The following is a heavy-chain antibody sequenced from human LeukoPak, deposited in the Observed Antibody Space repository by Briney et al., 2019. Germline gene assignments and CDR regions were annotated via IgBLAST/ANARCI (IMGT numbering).Heavy chain of an antibody. CDR3: ATDRVLIRGVIIPQPFDY. Sequence: ASVKVSCKVSGYTLTELSMHWVRQAPGKGLEWMGGFDPEDGETIYAQKFQGRVTMTEDTSTDTAYMELSSLRSEDTAVYYCATDRVLIRGVIIPQPFDYWGQGTLVTVSS. J-gene: IGHJ4*02. V-gene: IGHV1-24*01. CDR1: GYTLTELS. D-gene: IGHD3-10*01. CDR2: FDPEDGET.